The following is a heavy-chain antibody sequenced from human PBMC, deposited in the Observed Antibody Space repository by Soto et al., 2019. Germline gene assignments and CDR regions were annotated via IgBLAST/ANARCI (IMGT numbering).Heavy chain of an antibody. CDR2: IYPEDSDT. D-gene: IGHD6-19*01. J-gene: IGHJ5*01. CDR3: ARPFDTSGWYDS. Sequence: GESLKISCKVSGYSFTTYWIGWVRQMPGKGLECMGIIYPEDSDTRYSPSFRGQVTISADKSINTAYLQWSSLKASDTAMYYCARPFDTSGWYDSWGQGTLVTVSS. V-gene: IGHV5-51*01. CDR1: GYSFTTYW.